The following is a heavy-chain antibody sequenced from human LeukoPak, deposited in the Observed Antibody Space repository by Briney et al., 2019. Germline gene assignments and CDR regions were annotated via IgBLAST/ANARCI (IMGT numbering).Heavy chain of an antibody. D-gene: IGHD6-13*01. CDR3: ARAVTSSSSWYKWVNWFDP. CDR1: GVSISSSNSS. CDR2: IYDSGNT. Sequence: PSETLSLTCTVSGVSISSSNSSWGWIRQPPGKGLEWIGSIYDSGNTYYNASLKSRVTISVDMSKNQFSLKLSSVTAADTAVYYCARAVTSSSSWYKWVNWFDPWGQGTLVTVSS. J-gene: IGHJ5*02. V-gene: IGHV4-39*07.